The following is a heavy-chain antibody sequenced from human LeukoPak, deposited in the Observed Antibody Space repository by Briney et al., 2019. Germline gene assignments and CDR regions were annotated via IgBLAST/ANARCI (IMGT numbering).Heavy chain of an antibody. CDR1: GFTFRNAW. CDR2: ITSKTDGGTT. J-gene: IGHJ5*02. CDR3: TTNYYDSSGYPRGFDP. D-gene: IGHD3-22*01. V-gene: IGHV3-15*01. Sequence: GGSLRLSCAASGFTFRNAWMSWVRQAPGKGLEWVGRITSKTDGGTTDYTAPVKGRFTISRDDSKNTLYLQMNSLKTEDTAVYYCTTNYYDSSGYPRGFDPWGQGTLVTVSS.